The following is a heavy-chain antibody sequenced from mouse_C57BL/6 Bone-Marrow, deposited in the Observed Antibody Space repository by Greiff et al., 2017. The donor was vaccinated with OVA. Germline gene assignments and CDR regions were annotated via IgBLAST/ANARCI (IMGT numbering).Heavy chain of an antibody. CDR2: ISSGGDYI. Sequence: EVQLVESGEGLVKPGGSLKLSCAASGFTFSSYAMSWVRQTPEKRLEWVAYISSGGDYIYYADTVKGRFTISRDNARNTLYLQMSSLKSEDTAMYYCTREGGYFPWFAYWGQGTLVTVSA. V-gene: IGHV5-9-1*02. D-gene: IGHD2-3*01. CDR3: TREGGYFPWFAY. CDR1: GFTFSSYA. J-gene: IGHJ3*01.